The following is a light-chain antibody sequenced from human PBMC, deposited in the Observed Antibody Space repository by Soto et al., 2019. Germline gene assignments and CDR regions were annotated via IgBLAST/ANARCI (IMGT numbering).Light chain of an antibody. J-gene: IGKJ4*01. CDR1: QDISNY. V-gene: IGKV1-33*01. CDR2: DAS. Sequence: DIQITQSPSSLSSCLLDIVTITCQASQDISNYLNWYQQKPGKAPKLLIYDASNLETGVPSRFSGSGSGTDFTFTISSLQPEDNATYYCQQYDNLPLTFGGGTKVDIK. CDR3: QQYDNLPLT.